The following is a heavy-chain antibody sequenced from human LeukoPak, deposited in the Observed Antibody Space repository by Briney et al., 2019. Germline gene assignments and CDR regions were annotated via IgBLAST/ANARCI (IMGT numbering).Heavy chain of an antibody. CDR1: GFTFSGYA. J-gene: IGHJ4*02. CDR2: ISYDGSND. CDR3: ATNGPGIAVAGYVDY. V-gene: IGHV3-30-3*01. D-gene: IGHD6-19*01. Sequence: GVTLRLSCAASGFTFSGYAMHWVRQAPGKGLEWVAVISYDGSNDYYADSVKGRFTISRDNSKNTLYLQMNSLRAEDTAVYYCATNGPGIAVAGYVDYWGQGILVTVSS.